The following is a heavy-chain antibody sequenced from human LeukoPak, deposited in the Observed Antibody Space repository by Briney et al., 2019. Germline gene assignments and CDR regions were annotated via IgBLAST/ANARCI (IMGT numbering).Heavy chain of an antibody. J-gene: IGHJ4*02. D-gene: IGHD2-2*01. CDR1: GYTFTGYH. Sequence: ASVKVSCKASGYTFTGYHMHWARQAPGQGLEWMGRINPNSGDTNNAQKFQGRVTMTRDTSISTAYMDLSRLTSDDAAVYYCVRDYCSSTSCLFDYWGQGTLVTVSS. V-gene: IGHV1-2*06. CDR3: VRDYCSSTSCLFDY. CDR2: INPNSGDT.